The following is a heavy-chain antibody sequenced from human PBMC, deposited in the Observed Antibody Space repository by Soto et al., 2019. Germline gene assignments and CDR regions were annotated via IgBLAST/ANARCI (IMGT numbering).Heavy chain of an antibody. CDR2: IYYSGGS. CDR1: GGSISSPGYY. V-gene: IGHV4-31*11. CDR3: ARDRGYSSGWYLDL. D-gene: IGHD6-19*01. Sequence: SETLSLTCAVSGGSISSPGYYWTWIRQHPGKGLEWIGYIYYSGGSSYNPSLNSRLAISVDTSKNHFSLKLSSVTAADTAVYYCARDRGYSSGWYLDLWGQGTQVTVSS. J-gene: IGHJ2*01.